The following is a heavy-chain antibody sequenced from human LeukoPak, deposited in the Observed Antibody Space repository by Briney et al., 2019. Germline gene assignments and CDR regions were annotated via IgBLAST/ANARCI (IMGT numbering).Heavy chain of an antibody. CDR3: ARDERVAGNDY. V-gene: IGHV3-21*01. D-gene: IGHD6-19*01. J-gene: IGHJ4*02. Sequence: PGGSLRLSCAASGFTFSSYSMNWVRQAPGKGLEWVSSISSSSSYIYYADSVKSRFTISRDNAKNSLYLQMNSLRAEDTAVYYCARDERVAGNDYWGQGTLVTVSS. CDR1: GFTFSSYS. CDR2: ISSSSSYI.